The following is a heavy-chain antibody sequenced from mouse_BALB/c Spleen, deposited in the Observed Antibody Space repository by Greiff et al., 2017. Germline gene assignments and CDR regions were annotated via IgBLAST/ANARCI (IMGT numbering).Heavy chain of an antibody. CDR2: IYPGSGST. Sequence: QQPGSELVRPGASVKLFCKASGYTFTSYWMHWGKQRPGQGLEWLGNIYPGSGSTTYDEKFKSKATLTVDTSSSTAYMQLSRLRSGDSAVYDCTRSGAYYDYDWFAYWGQGTLVTVSA. CDR3: TRSGAYYDYDWFAY. V-gene: IGHV1S22*01. J-gene: IGHJ3*01. CDR1: GYTFTSYW. D-gene: IGHD2-4*01.